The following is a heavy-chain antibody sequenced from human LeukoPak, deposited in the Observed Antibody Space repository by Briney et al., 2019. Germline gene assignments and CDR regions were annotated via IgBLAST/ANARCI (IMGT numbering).Heavy chain of an antibody. J-gene: IGHJ6*03. V-gene: IGHV1-69*05. CDR3: ARVTRAGHYYYYYMDV. CDR1: GGTFSSYA. Sequence: GASVKVSCKASGGTFSSYAISWVRQAPGQGLEWMGGIIPIFGTANYAQKFQGRVTITTDESTSTAYMELSSLRSEDTAVYYCARVTRAGHYYYYYMDVWGKGTTVNVSS. CDR2: IIPIFGTA.